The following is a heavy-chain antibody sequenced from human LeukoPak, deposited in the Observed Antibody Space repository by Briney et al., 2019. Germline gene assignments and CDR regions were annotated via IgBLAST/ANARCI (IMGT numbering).Heavy chain of an antibody. V-gene: IGHV4-59*08. CDR3: ARRNILTEGEAFDI. D-gene: IGHD3-9*01. CDR2: IYNSRNT. Sequence: SETLSLTCTVSGGSISSYYWTWVRQPPGKGLEWIGFIYNSRNTNYNPSLKSRVTISFDTSKNQFSLKLSSVTAADTAVYYCARRNILTEGEAFDIWGQGTMVTVSS. J-gene: IGHJ3*02. CDR1: GGSISSYY.